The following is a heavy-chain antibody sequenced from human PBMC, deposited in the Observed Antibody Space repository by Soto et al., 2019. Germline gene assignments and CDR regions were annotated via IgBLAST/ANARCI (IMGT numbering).Heavy chain of an antibody. J-gene: IGHJ3*02. CDR2: IYYSGST. D-gene: IGHD3-22*01. CDR3: ARALDYYDSSGYSVGAFDI. Sequence: TLSLTFTVCGGSISSSSEYWFWIRHPPGEGLEWIGSIYYSGSTYYNPSLKSRVTISVDTSKNQFSLKLSSVTAADTAVYYCARALDYYDSSGYSVGAFDIWGQGTMVTVSS. V-gene: IGHV4-39*07. CDR1: GGSISSSSEY.